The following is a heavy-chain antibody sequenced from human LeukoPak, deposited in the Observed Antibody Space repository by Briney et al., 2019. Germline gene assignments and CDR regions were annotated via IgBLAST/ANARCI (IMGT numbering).Heavy chain of an antibody. CDR1: GGSISSYY. V-gene: IGHV4-34*01. CDR3: ARGATEDYYDSSGYYTVYFDC. J-gene: IGHJ4*02. Sequence: SETLSLTCTVSGGSISSYYWSWIRQPPGKGLEWIGEINHSGSTNYNPSLKSRVTISVDTSKNQFSLKLSSVTAADTAVYYCARGATEDYYDSSGYYTVYFDCWGQGTLVTVSS. CDR2: INHSGST. D-gene: IGHD3-22*01.